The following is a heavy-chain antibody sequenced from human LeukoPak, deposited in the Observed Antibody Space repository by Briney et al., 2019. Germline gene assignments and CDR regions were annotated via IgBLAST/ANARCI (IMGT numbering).Heavy chain of an antibody. CDR1: GFTFSSYS. CDR2: ISSSSTI. V-gene: IGHV3-48*01. J-gene: IGHJ4*02. Sequence: GGSLRLSCAASGFTFSSYSMNWVRQAPGKGLEWVSHISSSSTIYYADSVKGRFTISRDNAKNSLYLQMNSLRAEDTAVYYCARAGFTFSDYFGSFFDYWGQGTLVTVSS. CDR3: ARAGFTFSDYFGSFFDY. D-gene: IGHD3-10*01.